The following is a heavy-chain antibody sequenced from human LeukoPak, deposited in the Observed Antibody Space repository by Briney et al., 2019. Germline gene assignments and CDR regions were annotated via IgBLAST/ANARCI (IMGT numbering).Heavy chain of an antibody. CDR2: IYYSEST. CDR1: GGSISSGGYY. J-gene: IGHJ4*02. V-gene: IGHV4-31*03. Sequence: PSQTLSLTCTVSGGSISSGGYYWSWIRQHPGKGLEWIGYIYYSESTYYNPSLKSRVTISVDTSKNQFSLKLSSVTAADTAVYYYARAYDSSGYYAPSFDYWGQGTLVTVSS. CDR3: ARAYDSSGYYAPSFDY. D-gene: IGHD3-22*01.